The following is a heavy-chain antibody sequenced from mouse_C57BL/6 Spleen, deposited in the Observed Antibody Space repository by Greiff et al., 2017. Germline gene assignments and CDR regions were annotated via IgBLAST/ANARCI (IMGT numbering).Heavy chain of an antibody. Sequence: EVKVEESGGGLVKPGGSLKLSCAASGFTFSDYGMHWVRQAPEKGLAWVAYISSGSSTIYYADTVKGRFTISRDNAKNTLFLQMTSLRSEDTAMYYCASPNWDVYYYAMDYWGQGTSVTVSS. V-gene: IGHV5-17*01. CDR2: ISSGSSTI. CDR3: ASPNWDVYYYAMDY. J-gene: IGHJ4*01. D-gene: IGHD4-1*01. CDR1: GFTFSDYG.